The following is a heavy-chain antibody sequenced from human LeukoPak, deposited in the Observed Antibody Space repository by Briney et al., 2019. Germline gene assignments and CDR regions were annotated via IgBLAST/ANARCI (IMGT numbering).Heavy chain of an antibody. CDR3: ASSNRSIVAVLNWFDP. Sequence: SETLSLTCTVSGGSISTSSYYWGWIRQPPGKGLEWFGSIYYSGTTYYNPSLKSRVTLSVDTSKNQFSLKLSSVTAADTAVYYCASSNRSIVAVLNWFDPWGQGTLVTVSS. J-gene: IGHJ5*02. D-gene: IGHD2-2*01. CDR1: GGSISTSSYY. V-gene: IGHV4-39*01. CDR2: IYYSGTT.